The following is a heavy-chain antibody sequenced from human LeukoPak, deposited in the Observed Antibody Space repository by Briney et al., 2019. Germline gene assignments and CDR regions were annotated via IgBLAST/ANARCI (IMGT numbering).Heavy chain of an antibody. CDR3: ARDREMATRLHDAFDF. Sequence: GGSLRLSCAASGFTFSSYGMHWVRQAPGKGLEWVAFIRYDGSNKYQADSVKGRFTISRDNSKNTLYLQMNSLRAEDTAVYYCARDREMATRLHDAFDFWGQGTMVTVSS. CDR2: IRYDGSNK. V-gene: IGHV3-30*02. CDR1: GFTFSSYG. J-gene: IGHJ3*01. D-gene: IGHD5-24*01.